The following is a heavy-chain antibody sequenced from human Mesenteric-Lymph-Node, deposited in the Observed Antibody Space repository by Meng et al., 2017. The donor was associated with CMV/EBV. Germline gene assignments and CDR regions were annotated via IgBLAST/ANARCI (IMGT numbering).Heavy chain of an antibody. Sequence: ETLSLTCTVSGGSISSYYWSWIRQPPGKGLEWIGYIYDSGSTNYNPSLKSRVTISEDTSKNQFSLRLSSVTAADTAVYYCARGRTGTTGYWGQGTLVTVSS. D-gene: IGHD1-1*01. CDR2: IYDSGST. J-gene: IGHJ4*02. V-gene: IGHV4-59*01. CDR3: ARGRTGTTGY. CDR1: GGSISSYY.